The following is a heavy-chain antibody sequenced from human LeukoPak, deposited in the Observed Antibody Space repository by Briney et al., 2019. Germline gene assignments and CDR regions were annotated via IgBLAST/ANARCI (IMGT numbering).Heavy chain of an antibody. CDR2: INPNSGGT. CDR3: ARVPHYDSGSYLGFDY. D-gene: IGHD1-26*01. V-gene: IGHV1-2*02. J-gene: IGHJ4*02. Sequence: ASVKVSCKASGYTFTGYYMHWVRQAPGQGLEWMAWINPNSGGTNYAQKFQGRVTMTRDTSISAAYMELRRLTSDDTALYYCARVPHYDSGSYLGFDYWGQGTLVTVSS. CDR1: GYTFTGYY.